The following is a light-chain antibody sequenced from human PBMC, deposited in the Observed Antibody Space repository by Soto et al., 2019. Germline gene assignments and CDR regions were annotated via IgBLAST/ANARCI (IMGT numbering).Light chain of an antibody. V-gene: IGKV1-9*01. Sequence: DIHLTQSPSFLSASVGDRVIITCRASQGISNSLAWYQQKPGKAPKLLIYAASTLQSGVTSRFSGSGSGTELTLTISSLQPEDVATYYCQQVNSYPITFGQGTRLEIK. CDR2: AAS. CDR3: QQVNSYPIT. CDR1: QGISNS. J-gene: IGKJ5*01.